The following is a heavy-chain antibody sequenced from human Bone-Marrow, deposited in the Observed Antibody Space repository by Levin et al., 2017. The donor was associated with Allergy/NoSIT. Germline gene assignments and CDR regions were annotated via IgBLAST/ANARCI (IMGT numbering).Heavy chain of an antibody. V-gene: IGHV4-59*01. J-gene: IGHJ4*02. CDR2: IYSTGDA. D-gene: IGHD5-18*01. CDR3: ARARDSFGYLPLDF. CDR1: GGSMSRYY. Sequence: PSETLSLTCTVSGGSMSRYYWSWIRQSPERGLEWIAYIYSTGDASYNPSLEGRVTISIDTPKNQFSLRLNSVTAADTALYYCARARDSFGYLPLDFWGQGTLVTVSS.